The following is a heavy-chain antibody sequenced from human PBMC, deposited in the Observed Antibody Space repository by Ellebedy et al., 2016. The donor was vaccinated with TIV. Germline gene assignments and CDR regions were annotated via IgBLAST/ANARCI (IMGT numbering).Heavy chain of an antibody. Sequence: MPSETLSLTCSVSGGSISSSCYFWGRIRQPPGKGLEWIGTIYYSGNTFYNPSLSGRVTISVDTSKNKFSLKLSSVTAADTAVYYCPRILRGGSNGDYFDYWGQGTQVTASS. V-gene: IGHV4-39*07. J-gene: IGHJ4*02. D-gene: IGHD3-3*01. CDR1: GGSISSSCYF. CDR2: IYYSGNT. CDR3: PRILRGGSNGDYFDY.